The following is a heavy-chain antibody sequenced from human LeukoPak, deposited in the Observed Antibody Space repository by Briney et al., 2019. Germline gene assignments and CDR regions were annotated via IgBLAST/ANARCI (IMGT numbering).Heavy chain of an antibody. D-gene: IGHD6-19*01. CDR2: IDYSGGST. J-gene: IGHJ4*02. CDR3: TRNSGWYGVS. Sequence: PSETLSLTCTVSGYSISSGYYWGWIRQAPGKGLEWVSSIDYSGGSTYYADSVKGRFTISRDNSKNTLYLQLNSLRGDDTAVYYCTRNSGWYGVSWGQGTLVTVSS. CDR1: GYSISSGYY. V-gene: IGHV3-23*01.